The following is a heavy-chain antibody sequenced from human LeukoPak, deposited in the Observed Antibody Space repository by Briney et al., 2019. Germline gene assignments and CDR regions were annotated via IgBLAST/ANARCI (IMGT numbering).Heavy chain of an antibody. D-gene: IGHD3-3*01. Sequence: PGGSLRLSCAASGFTFRSYGMHWVRQAPGKGLEWVALISYDGSNKYYTDSVKGRFTISRDNSKNTLYLQMNSLRAEDTAVYYCARVADDFWSGYYYHFDYWGQGTLVTVSS. CDR1: GFTFRSYG. CDR3: ARVADDFWSGYYYHFDY. J-gene: IGHJ4*02. V-gene: IGHV3-30*03. CDR2: ISYDGSNK.